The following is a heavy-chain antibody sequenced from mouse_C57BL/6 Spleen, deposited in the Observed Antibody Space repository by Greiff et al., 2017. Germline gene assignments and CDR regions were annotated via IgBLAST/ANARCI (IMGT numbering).Heavy chain of an antibody. Sequence: DVKLVESGAELVKPGASVKLSCTASGFNIKDYYMHWVKQRTEQGLEWIGRIDPEDGETKYAPKFQGKATITADTSSNTAYLQLSSLTSEDTAVYYCAREAWGSTVVAEYFDYWGQGTTLTVSS. CDR3: AREAWGSTVVAEYFDY. J-gene: IGHJ2*01. CDR1: GFNIKDYY. V-gene: IGHV14-2*01. D-gene: IGHD1-1*01. CDR2: IDPEDGET.